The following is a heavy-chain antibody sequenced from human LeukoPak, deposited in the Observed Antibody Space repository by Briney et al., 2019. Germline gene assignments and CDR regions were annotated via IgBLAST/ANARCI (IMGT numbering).Heavy chain of an antibody. J-gene: IGHJ3*02. V-gene: IGHV4-4*07. CDR2: IYTSGST. CDR3: ARPPHMMGAFDI. D-gene: IGHD3-16*01. Sequence: SSETLSLTCTVSGRSISSYYWSWIRQPAGKGLEWIGRIYTSGSTNYNPSLKSRVTMSVDTSKNQFSLKLSSVTAADTAVYYCARPPHMMGAFDIWGQGTMVTVSS. CDR1: GRSISSYY.